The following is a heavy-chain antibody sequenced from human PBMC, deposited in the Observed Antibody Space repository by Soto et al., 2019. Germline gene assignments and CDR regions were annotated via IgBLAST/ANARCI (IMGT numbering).Heavy chain of an antibody. V-gene: IGHV1-18*01. CDR1: GYTFTSYG. CDR3: ASDPDIFDY. Sequence: QVQLVQSGAEVKKPGASVKVSCKASGYTFTSYGISWVRQAPGQGLEWMVWISANNGNTNHAQKLQGRDTTSTDTSTRTAYMELRSLRSDDRAVYYCASDPDIFDYWGQGTLVTVSS. J-gene: IGHJ4*02. CDR2: ISANNGNT. D-gene: IGHD2-15*01.